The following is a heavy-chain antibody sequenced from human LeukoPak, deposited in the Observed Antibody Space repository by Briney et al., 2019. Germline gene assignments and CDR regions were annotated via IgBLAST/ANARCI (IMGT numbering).Heavy chain of an antibody. V-gene: IGHV3-74*01. J-gene: IGHJ4*02. CDR3: ASLLRGAHFDY. CDR1: GFTFSSYW. Sequence: GGSLRLSCAASGFTFSSYWMHWVRQAPGKGLVWVSRINSDGSSTSYADSVKGRSTISRDNAKNTLYLQMNSLRAEDTAVYYCASLLRGAHFDYWGQGTLVTVSS. D-gene: IGHD1-26*01. CDR2: INSDGSST.